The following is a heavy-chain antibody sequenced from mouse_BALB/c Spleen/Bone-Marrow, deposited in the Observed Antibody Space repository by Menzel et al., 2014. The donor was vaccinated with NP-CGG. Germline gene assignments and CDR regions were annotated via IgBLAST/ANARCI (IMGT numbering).Heavy chain of an antibody. CDR2: ISGGGSYT. CDR1: GFTFSNYG. Sequence: EVQVVESGGGLVKSGGSLKLSCAASGFTFSNYGMSWVRQTPEKRLEWVATISGGGSYTFYSDSVKGRFTISRDNAKINLHLQLSSLRSEDTALYYCARHAYYDQTEVSFVYWGQGTLVTVSA. V-gene: IGHV5-9-2*01. J-gene: IGHJ3*01. D-gene: IGHD2-4*01. CDR3: ARHAYYDQTEVSFVY.